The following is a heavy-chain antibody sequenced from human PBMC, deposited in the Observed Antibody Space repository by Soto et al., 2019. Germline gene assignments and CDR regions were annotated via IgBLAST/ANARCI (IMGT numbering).Heavy chain of an antibody. V-gene: IGHV5-51*01. CDR1: GYSFANYW. CDR2: VNPDDSTT. CDR3: VRRFCSGTSCRFNWFDP. J-gene: IGHJ5*02. D-gene: IGHD2-2*01. Sequence: GESLKIACEGSGYSFANYWIGWVRQMPGKGLEWMGIVNPDDSTTTYSQSFQGQVIISADKSVRSAYLQWSSLKDSDTATYYCVRRFCSGTSCRFNWFDPWGQGTLVTVSS.